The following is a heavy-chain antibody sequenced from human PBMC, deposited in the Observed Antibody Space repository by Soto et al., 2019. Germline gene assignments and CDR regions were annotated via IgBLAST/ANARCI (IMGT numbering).Heavy chain of an antibody. CDR2: IWYDGSNK. V-gene: IGHV3-33*01. Sequence: QVQLVESGGGVVQPGRSLRLSCAASGFTFSSYGMHWVRQAPGKGLEWVAVIWYDGSNKYYADSVKGRFTISRDNSKNTLYLQMNSQRAEETAVYYCARDGLLWPFDIWGQGTMVTVSS. D-gene: IGHD3-10*01. J-gene: IGHJ3*02. CDR1: GFTFSSYG. CDR3: ARDGLLWPFDI.